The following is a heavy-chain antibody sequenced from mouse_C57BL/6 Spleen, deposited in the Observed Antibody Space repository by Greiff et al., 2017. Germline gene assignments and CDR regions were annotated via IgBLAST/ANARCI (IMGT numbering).Heavy chain of an antibody. Sequence: VQLQQPGAELVMPGASVKLSCKASGYTFTSYWMHWVKQRPGQGLEWIGEIDPSDSYTNYNQKFKGKSTLTVDKSSSTAYMPLSILTSEDSAVYYCANDVTGTFAVGYWGQGTSVTVAS. V-gene: IGHV1-69*01. J-gene: IGHJ4*01. CDR3: ANDVTGTFAVGY. D-gene: IGHD4-1*01. CDR1: GYTFTSYW. CDR2: IDPSDSYT.